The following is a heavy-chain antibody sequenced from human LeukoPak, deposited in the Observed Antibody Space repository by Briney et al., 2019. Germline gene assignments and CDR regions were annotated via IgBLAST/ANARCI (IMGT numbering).Heavy chain of an antibody. Sequence: GGSLRLSCAASGFTFSSYAMHWVRQAPGKGLEWVSGIGWNSGGIVYADSVKGRFTISRDNAKKSLYLQMNSLGAEDTALYYCVKVTAAGFVDHWGQGTLVTVSS. CDR2: IGWNSGGI. CDR1: GFTFSSYA. J-gene: IGHJ4*02. D-gene: IGHD6-13*01. CDR3: VKVTAAGFVDH. V-gene: IGHV3-9*01.